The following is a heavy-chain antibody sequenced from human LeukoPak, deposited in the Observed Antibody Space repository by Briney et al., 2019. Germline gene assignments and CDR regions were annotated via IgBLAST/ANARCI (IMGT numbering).Heavy chain of an antibody. V-gene: IGHV4-34*01. J-gene: IGHJ4*02. CDR3: AARHCSSTICYKQRLNNFDY. D-gene: IGHD2-2*02. Sequence: SETLSLTCAVYGGSFSGYYWSWIRQPPGKGLEWIGEINHSGSTNYNPSLKSRVTISVDTSKNQFSLKLSSVTAADTAVYYCAARHCSSTICYKQRLNNFDYWGQGTLVTVSS. CDR2: INHSGST. CDR1: GGSFSGYY.